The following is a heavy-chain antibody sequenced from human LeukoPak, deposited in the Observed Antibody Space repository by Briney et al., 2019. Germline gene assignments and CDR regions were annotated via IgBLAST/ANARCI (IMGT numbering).Heavy chain of an antibody. CDR3: ASPAYGDYALFDY. CDR2: IKQDGSEK. D-gene: IGHD4-17*01. Sequence: PGGSLRLSCAASGFTFITYWMSWVRQAPGKGLEWVANIKQDGSEKYYVDSVKGRFTISRDNAKNSVYLQMNSLRAEDTAVYFCASPAYGDYALFDYWGQGTLVTVSS. J-gene: IGHJ4*02. CDR1: GFTFITYW. V-gene: IGHV3-7*01.